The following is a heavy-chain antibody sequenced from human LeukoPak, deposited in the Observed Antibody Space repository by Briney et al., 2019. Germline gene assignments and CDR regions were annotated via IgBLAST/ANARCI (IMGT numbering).Heavy chain of an antibody. CDR2: ISGSGGNT. CDR3: AKDRFFDGDYFDY. CDR1: GFTFSNYA. J-gene: IGHJ4*02. Sequence: PGGSLRLSCAASGFTFSNYAMSWVRQAPGKGLEWVSAISGSGGNTYYADSVKGRFTISRDNPKNTLYLQMNSLRAEDTAVYYCAKDRFFDGDYFDYWGQGTLVTVSS. D-gene: IGHD4-17*01. V-gene: IGHV3-23*01.